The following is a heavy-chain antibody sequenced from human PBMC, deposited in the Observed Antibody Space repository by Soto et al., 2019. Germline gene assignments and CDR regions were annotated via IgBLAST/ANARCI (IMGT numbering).Heavy chain of an antibody. J-gene: IGHJ4*02. Sequence: QVQLVESGGGVVQPGKSLRLYCAASGFTFSSYAMHLARQAPGKGLEWVTVISIRGGDEYYAESVRGRFTISRDDSKNTLYLQMDSLRVEDTAVYYCARGTIVARQHLDYWGQGTLVNVSS. CDR1: GFTFSSYA. D-gene: IGHD6-6*01. CDR2: ISIRGGDE. V-gene: IGHV3-30*03. CDR3: ARGTIVARQHLDY.